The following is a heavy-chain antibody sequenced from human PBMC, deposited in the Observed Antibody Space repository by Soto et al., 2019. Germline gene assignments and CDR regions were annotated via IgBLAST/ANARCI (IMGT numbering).Heavy chain of an antibody. J-gene: IGHJ6*03. CDR1: GYTLTELS. CDR3: ARNLKYYDILTGPNYYYYMDV. Sequence: ASVKVSCKVSGYTLTELSMHWVRQAPGKGLEWMGGFDPEDGETIYAQKLQGRVTMTTDTSTSTAYMELRSLRSDDTAVYYCARNLKYYDILTGPNYYYYMDVWGKGTTVTVSS. V-gene: IGHV1-24*01. D-gene: IGHD3-9*01. CDR2: FDPEDGET.